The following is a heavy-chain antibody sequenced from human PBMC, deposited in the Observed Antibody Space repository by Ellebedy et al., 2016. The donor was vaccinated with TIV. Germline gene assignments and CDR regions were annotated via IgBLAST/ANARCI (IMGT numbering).Heavy chain of an antibody. Sequence: PGGSLRLSCAGSGFTFSFYWMSWVRQAPGKGPEWVANINKDGSEKFYVDSVKGRFTISRDNAKNSLYLQMNSLRAEDTAVYYCARDNGYGDFVGYWGQGTLVTVSS. D-gene: IGHD4-17*01. J-gene: IGHJ4*02. CDR2: INKDGSEK. CDR3: ARDNGYGDFVGY. CDR1: GFTFSFYW. V-gene: IGHV3-7*01.